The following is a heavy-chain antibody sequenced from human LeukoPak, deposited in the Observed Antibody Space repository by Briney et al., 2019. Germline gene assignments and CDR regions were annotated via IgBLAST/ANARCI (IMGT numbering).Heavy chain of an antibody. D-gene: IGHD3-3*01. CDR1: GFTFSSYG. Sequence: PGGSPRLSCAASGFTFSSYGMSWVRQAPGKGLEWVSSISSSSSYIYYADSVKGRFTISRDNAKNTVYLQMNSLRAEDTAVYYCARVSIFGVVINPLDNWGQGTLVIVSS. CDR2: ISSSSSYI. V-gene: IGHV3-21*01. J-gene: IGHJ1*01. CDR3: ARVSIFGVVINPLDN.